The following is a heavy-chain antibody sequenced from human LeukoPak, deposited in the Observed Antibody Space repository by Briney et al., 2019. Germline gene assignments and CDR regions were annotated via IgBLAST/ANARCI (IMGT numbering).Heavy chain of an antibody. D-gene: IGHD3-22*01. CDR2: INPSGGST. CDR1: GYIFTSYN. J-gene: IGHJ4*02. Sequence: GASVKVSCKASGYIFTSYNMNWVRQAPGQGLEWMGIINPSGGSTNYAQKFQGRVTMTRDTSTSTVYMGLSSLRSEDTAVYYCARVDTGYYSTPDYWGQGTLVTVSS. CDR3: ARVDTGYYSTPDY. V-gene: IGHV1-46*01.